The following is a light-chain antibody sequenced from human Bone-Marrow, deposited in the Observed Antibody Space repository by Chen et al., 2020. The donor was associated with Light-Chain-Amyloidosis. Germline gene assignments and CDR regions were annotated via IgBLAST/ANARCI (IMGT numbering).Light chain of an antibody. Sequence: SYELPQPPSVSVSPGQTARITCSGDDLPTTYADWYQQKPGQAPVLVIHRDTERPSGISERFSGSSSGTTATLTISGVQAEDEADYHCQSADSSGTYEVIFGGGTKLTVL. CDR1: DLPTTY. CDR2: RDT. CDR3: QSADSSGTYEVI. V-gene: IGLV3-25*03. J-gene: IGLJ2*01.